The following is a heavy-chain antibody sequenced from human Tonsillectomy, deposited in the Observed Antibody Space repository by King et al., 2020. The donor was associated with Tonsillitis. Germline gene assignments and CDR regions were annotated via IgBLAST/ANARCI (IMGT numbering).Heavy chain of an antibody. D-gene: IGHD3-10*01. V-gene: IGHV3-15*01. CDR3: TTDRYYDFDY. CDR1: GFTFSNAW. CDR2: IQSKTDGGTT. Sequence: VQLVESGGGLVKPGGSLRLSCAASGFTFSNAWMSWVRQAPGKGLEWVGRIQSKTDGGTTDYAAPVKGRFTISRDDSKNTLFLQMNSLKTEDTAVYYCTTDRYYDFDYWGQGTLVTVSS. J-gene: IGHJ4*02.